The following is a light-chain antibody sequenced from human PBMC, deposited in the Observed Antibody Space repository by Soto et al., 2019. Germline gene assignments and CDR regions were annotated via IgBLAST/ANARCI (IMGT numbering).Light chain of an antibody. J-gene: IGKJ1*01. V-gene: IGKV3-20*01. CDR3: QQYGSSTGWT. CDR1: QSVSSSY. CDR2: GAS. Sequence: EIVLTQSPGTLSLSPGERATLSCRASQSVSSSYLAWYKQKPGQAPRLLIHGASSRATGIPDRFSGSGSGTDFTLTISRLEPEDFAVYYCQQYGSSTGWTFGQGTKVEIK.